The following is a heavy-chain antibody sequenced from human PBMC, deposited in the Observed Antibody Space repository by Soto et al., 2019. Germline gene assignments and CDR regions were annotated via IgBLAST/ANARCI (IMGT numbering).Heavy chain of an antibody. CDR1: GFTFSLYD. J-gene: IGHJ4*02. V-gene: IGHV3-13*04. D-gene: IGHD3-10*01. Sequence: EVQLVESGGGLVQSGGSLRLSCAASGFTFSLYDMHWVRQTTENSLEWVSAIGTPGDTYYTDSVKGRFTISRENAKNSLYLQMNSLRVGDTAVYYCVRARGAQWFGDQLFWGQGILVTV. CDR3: VRARGAQWFGDQLF. CDR2: IGTPGDT.